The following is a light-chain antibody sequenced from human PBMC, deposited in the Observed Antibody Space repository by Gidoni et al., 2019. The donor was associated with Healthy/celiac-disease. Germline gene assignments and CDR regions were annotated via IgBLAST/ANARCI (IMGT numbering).Light chain of an antibody. CDR2: GAS. CDR1: QSVSSN. Sequence: EIVMTQSPATLSVSPGERATLSCRGSQSVSSNLAWYQQKPGQAPRLLIYGASTRATGIPARFSGSGSGTEFTLTISSLQSEDFAVYYCQQYNNWPPWTFXQXTKVEIK. CDR3: QQYNNWPPWT. J-gene: IGKJ1*01. V-gene: IGKV3-15*01.